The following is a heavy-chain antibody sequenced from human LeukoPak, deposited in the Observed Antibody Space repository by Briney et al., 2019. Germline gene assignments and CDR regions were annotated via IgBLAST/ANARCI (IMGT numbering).Heavy chain of an antibody. V-gene: IGHV4-34*01. Sequence: SETLSLTCAVYGGSFSGYYWSWIRQPPGKGLEWIGEINHSGSINYNPSLKSRVTISVDTSKNQFSLKLSSVTAADTAVYYCARGLNYDILTGYYYYWFDPWGQGTLVTVSS. CDR3: ARGLNYDILTGYYYYWFDP. J-gene: IGHJ5*02. CDR2: INHSGSI. D-gene: IGHD3-9*01. CDR1: GGSFSGYY.